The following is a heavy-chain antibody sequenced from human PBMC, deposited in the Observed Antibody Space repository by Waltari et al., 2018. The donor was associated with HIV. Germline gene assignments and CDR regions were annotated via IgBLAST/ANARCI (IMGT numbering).Heavy chain of an antibody. CDR3: ARGYSSSRWIPLYH. CDR2: FLSAGVEI. V-gene: IGHV3-33*01. J-gene: IGHJ4*02. CDR1: GFTCNNFA. D-gene: IGHD6-6*01. Sequence: QVQLVESGGGVVQPGTSLTLSCAVSGFTCNNFAIHWVRQSPGKGLEVLVFFLSAGVEISYADYVKGRFTISKDSSQKTLYLHLTSLRAEDTALYYCARGYSSSRWIPLYHWGRGTLVTVSS.